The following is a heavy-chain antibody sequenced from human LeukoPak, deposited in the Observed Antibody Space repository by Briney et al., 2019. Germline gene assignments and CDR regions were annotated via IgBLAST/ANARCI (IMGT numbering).Heavy chain of an antibody. Sequence: PGGSLRLSRAASGFTFSSYAMHWVRQAPGKGLEWVAVISYDGSNKYYADSVKGRFTISRDNSKNTLYLQMNSLRAEDTAVYYCAREGNWGQGTLVTVSS. V-gene: IGHV3-30-3*01. CDR2: ISYDGSNK. CDR3: AREGN. CDR1: GFTFSSYA. J-gene: IGHJ4*02.